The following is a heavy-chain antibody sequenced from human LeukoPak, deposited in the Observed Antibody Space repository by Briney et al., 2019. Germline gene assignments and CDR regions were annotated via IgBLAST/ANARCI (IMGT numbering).Heavy chain of an antibody. V-gene: IGHV4-59*01. D-gene: IGHD2-2*01. CDR2: IHYSWST. CDR1: GGSISSYY. Sequence: SETLSLTCTVSGGSISSYYWSWIRQPPGKGLEWIGYIHYSWSTNYNPSLKSRITISVDTPKNQFSLKLSSVTAADTAVYCCARDNCSSTSCYGGFDYWGQGTLVTVSS. J-gene: IGHJ4*02. CDR3: ARDNCSSTSCYGGFDY.